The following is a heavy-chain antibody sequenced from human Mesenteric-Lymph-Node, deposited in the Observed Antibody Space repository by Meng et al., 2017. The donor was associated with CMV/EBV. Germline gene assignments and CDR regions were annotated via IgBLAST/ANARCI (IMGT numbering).Heavy chain of an antibody. Sequence: GGSLRLSCAASGFTFSSYSMNWVRQAPGKGLEWVSSISSSSSYIYYADSVKGRFTISRDNAKNSLYLQMNSLRAEDTAVYYCARSVLRFLEPPPFDPWGQGTLVTVSS. CDR3: ARSVLRFLEPPPFDP. CDR1: GFTFSSYS. CDR2: ISSSSSYI. V-gene: IGHV3-21*01. J-gene: IGHJ5*02. D-gene: IGHD3-3*01.